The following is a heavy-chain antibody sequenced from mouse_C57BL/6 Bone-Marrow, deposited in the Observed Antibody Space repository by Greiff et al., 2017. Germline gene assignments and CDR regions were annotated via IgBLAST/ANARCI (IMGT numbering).Heavy chain of an antibody. J-gene: IGHJ3*01. CDR3: ASRADGYYEEWFAY. V-gene: IGHV1-50*01. CDR1: GYTFTSYW. D-gene: IGHD2-3*01. Sequence: QVQLQQPGAELVKPGASVKLSCKASGYTFTSYWMQWVKQRPGQGLEWIGEIDPSDSYTNYNQKFKGKATLTVDTSSSTAYMQLSSLTSEDSAVYYCASRADGYYEEWFAYWGQGTLVTVSA. CDR2: IDPSDSYT.